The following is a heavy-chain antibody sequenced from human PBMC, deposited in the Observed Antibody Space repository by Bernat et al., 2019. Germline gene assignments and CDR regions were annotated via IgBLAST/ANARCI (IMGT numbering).Heavy chain of an antibody. CDR3: ARSPGRITGINWFDP. J-gene: IGHJ5*02. CDR2: IYHSGST. CDR1: GYSISSGYY. V-gene: IGHV4-38-2*01. D-gene: IGHD1-20*01. Sequence: QVQLQESGPGLVKPSETLSLTCAVSGYSISSGYYWGWIRQPPGKGLEWIGRIYHSGSTYYNPSLKSRVTISVDTSKNQFSLKLRSVTAADTAVYYCARSPGRITGINWFDPWGQGTLVTVSS.